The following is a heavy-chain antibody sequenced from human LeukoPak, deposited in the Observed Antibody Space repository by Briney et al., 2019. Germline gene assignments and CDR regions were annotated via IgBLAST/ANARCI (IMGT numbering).Heavy chain of an antibody. V-gene: IGHV3-30*02. CDR3: AKGGGSGSSSFYYFDY. J-gene: IGHJ4*02. CDR1: GFTFSSHG. D-gene: IGHD3-10*01. CDR2: IRYDGSNK. Sequence: GGSLRLSCAAPGFTFSSHGTHWVRQAPGKGLEWVAFIRYDGSNKYYADSVKGRFTISRDNSKNTLYLQMNSLRAEDTAVYYCAKGGGSGSSSFYYFDYWGQGTLVTVSS.